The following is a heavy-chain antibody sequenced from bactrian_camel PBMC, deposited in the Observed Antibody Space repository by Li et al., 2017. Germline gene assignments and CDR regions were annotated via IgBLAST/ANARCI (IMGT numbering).Heavy chain of an antibody. D-gene: IGHD2*01. CDR2: ILSGGGTT. J-gene: IGHJ6*01. Sequence: VQLVESGGGSVQAGGSLRLSCAVSGYTYSTYCMSWVRQAPGKGLEWVSTILSGGGTTYYADSVKGRFTISRDNAENTVYLQMTSLKPEDTALYYCVIGGHLYLAFDSWGQGTQVTVS. CDR3: VIGGHLYLAFDS. CDR1: GYTYSTYC. V-gene: IGHV3S40*01.